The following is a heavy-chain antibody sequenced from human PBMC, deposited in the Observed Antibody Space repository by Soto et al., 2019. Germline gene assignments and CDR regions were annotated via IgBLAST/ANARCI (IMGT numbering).Heavy chain of an antibody. Sequence: GGSLRLSCAASGFTFRSFTMNWVRQAPGKGLEWVSTISSNSAYIYYTDALRGRFTISRDNAKNSLRLQMNSLRAEDTAVYYCTRDASRDSSARGWFDPWGPGTLVTVSS. CDR3: TRDASRDSSARGWFDP. D-gene: IGHD6-13*01. CDR2: ISSNSAYI. J-gene: IGHJ5*02. CDR1: GFTFRSFT. V-gene: IGHV3-21*01.